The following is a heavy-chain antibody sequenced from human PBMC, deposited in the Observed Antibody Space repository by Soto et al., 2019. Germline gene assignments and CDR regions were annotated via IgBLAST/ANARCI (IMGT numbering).Heavy chain of an antibody. D-gene: IGHD1-26*01. Sequence: SETLSLTCTVSGGSISSSSYYWGWIRQPPGKGLEWIGSIYYSGSTYYNPSLKSRVTISVDTSKNQFSLKLSSVTAADTAVYYCARPASGRYGDYYGMDVWGQGTTVTVSS. V-gene: IGHV4-39*01. CDR1: GGSISSSSYY. CDR3: ARPASGRYGDYYGMDV. CDR2: IYYSGST. J-gene: IGHJ6*02.